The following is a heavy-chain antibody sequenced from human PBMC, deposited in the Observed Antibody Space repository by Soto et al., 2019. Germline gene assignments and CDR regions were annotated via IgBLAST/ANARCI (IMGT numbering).Heavy chain of an antibody. CDR3: ARGLYGSWSYYNY. Sequence: QVQLQQWGAGLLKPSETLSLTCAVYGGSFSGYYWSWIRQPPGKGLEWIGEITHSGSTNYNPSLKSRVTISVDTSKNQFSRKLSSVTAADTAVYYCARGLYGSWSYYNYWGQGTLVTVSS. J-gene: IGHJ4*02. D-gene: IGHD3-10*01. CDR1: GGSFSGYY. V-gene: IGHV4-34*01. CDR2: ITHSGST.